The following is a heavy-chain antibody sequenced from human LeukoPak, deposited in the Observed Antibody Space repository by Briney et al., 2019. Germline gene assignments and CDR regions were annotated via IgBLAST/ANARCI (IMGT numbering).Heavy chain of an antibody. J-gene: IGHJ5*02. Sequence: ASVKVSCKASGYTFTGYYMHWVRQAPGQGLEWMGWIDPNSGGTNYAQKFQGRVTMTRDTSISTAYMELSRLRSDDTAVYYCARDYAPKGSSSWVWFDPWGQGTLVTVSS. CDR3: ARDYAPKGSSSWVWFDP. CDR1: GYTFTGYY. CDR2: IDPNSGGT. D-gene: IGHD6-13*01. V-gene: IGHV1-2*02.